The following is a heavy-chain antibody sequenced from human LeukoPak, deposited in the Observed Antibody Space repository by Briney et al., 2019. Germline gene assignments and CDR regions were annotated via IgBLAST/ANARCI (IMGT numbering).Heavy chain of an antibody. V-gene: IGHV3-66*02. D-gene: IGHD6-19*01. CDR2: IYGDGTT. CDR3: ARDRARAQSWVALDP. CDR1: GFTVSNDY. Sequence: GGSLRLSCAASGFTVSNDYMAWVRQAPGRGLEWGSLIYGDGTTFYTDSVKGRFTISRDNFKNTLYLQMSSLRPEDTALYYCARDRARAQSWVALDPWGQGTLVTVSS. J-gene: IGHJ5*02.